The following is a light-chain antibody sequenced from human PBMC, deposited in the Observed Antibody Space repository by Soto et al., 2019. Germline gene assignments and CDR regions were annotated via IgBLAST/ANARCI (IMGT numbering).Light chain of an antibody. J-gene: IGLJ3*02. V-gene: IGLV2-23*01. CDR3: CSYAGSYTLM. CDR2: EGS. CDR1: SSDVGSYDL. Sequence: QSALTQPASVSGSPGQSITISCTGTSSDVGSYDLVSWYQHHPGKAPKLMIYEGSKRPSGVSNRFSGSKSGNTASLTISGLQAEDEADYYCCSYAGSYTLMFGGGTKLTVL.